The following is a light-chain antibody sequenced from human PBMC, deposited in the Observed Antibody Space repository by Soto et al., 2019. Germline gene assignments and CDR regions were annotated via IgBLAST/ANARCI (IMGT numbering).Light chain of an antibody. CDR2: GAS. J-gene: IGKJ4*01. CDR1: QSLGSD. Sequence: EIVMTQSPGTLSLSPGDTATLSCRASQSLGSDLAWYQQKPGQAPRLLIFGASARPTGIPARISGSGSGTEFTLTISSLRSEDFAVYFCQQYYNWPPITFGGGTKVDIK. V-gene: IGKV3-15*01. CDR3: QQYYNWPPIT.